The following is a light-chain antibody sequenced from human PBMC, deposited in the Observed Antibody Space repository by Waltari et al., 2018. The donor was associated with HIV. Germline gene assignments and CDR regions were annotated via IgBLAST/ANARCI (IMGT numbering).Light chain of an antibody. Sequence: DIVMTQSPLSLPVTPGEPASISCRSSQSPLDIHGYHCLYWYVQKPGRSPQRLIYLASHRASGVPDRFSGSGSGTDFTLKISRVEAEDVGVYYCMQARQTPRTFGPGTKVDVK. CDR2: LAS. J-gene: IGKJ3*01. V-gene: IGKV2-28*01. CDR1: QSPLDIHGYHC. CDR3: MQARQTPRT.